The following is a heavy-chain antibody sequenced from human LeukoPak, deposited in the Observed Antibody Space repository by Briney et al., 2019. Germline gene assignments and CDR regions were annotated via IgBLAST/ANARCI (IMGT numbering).Heavy chain of an antibody. Sequence: SETLSLTCALYGGSFSGYYWSWIRQPPGKGLEWIGEINHSGSTNYNPSLKSRVTISVDTSKNQFSLKLSSVTAADTAVYYCARNKGYYGSGTGIDPWGQGTLVTVSS. D-gene: IGHD3-10*01. CDR1: GGSFSGYY. V-gene: IGHV4-34*01. CDR2: INHSGST. J-gene: IGHJ5*02. CDR3: ARNKGYYGSGTGIDP.